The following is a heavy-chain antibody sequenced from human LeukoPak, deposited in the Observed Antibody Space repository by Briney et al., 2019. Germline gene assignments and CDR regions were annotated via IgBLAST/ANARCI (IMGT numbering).Heavy chain of an antibody. D-gene: IGHD1-26*01. CDR1: GFTFSDYH. J-gene: IGHJ4*02. Sequence: GGSLRLSCAASGFTFSDYHMTWMRQAPGKGLEWVSYISPSGDYMFYADTVKGRFTISRDNVKNSLYLQMNSLRDEDTAVYYCARDPNRSLVGTTWSDYWGQGTLVTVSS. CDR2: ISPSGDYM. V-gene: IGHV3-11*04. CDR3: ARDPNRSLVGTTWSDY.